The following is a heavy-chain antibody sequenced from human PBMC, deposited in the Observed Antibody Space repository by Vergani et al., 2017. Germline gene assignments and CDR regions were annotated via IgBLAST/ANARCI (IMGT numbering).Heavy chain of an antibody. D-gene: IGHD6-13*01. J-gene: IGHJ5*02. CDR1: GGTLSSFF. V-gene: IGHV1-69*12. Sequence: QVQLVQSGAEVKKPGSSVKVSCKASGGTLSSFFISWVRQAPGQGLEWIGGGLIPFFCARNYAQKFQVRVTISANEFNTTVFMELDNLTSDDTAVYYCARGGSWSYLWTGSWGQGTLVTVSS. CDR3: ARGGSWSYLWTGS. CDR2: LIPFFCAR.